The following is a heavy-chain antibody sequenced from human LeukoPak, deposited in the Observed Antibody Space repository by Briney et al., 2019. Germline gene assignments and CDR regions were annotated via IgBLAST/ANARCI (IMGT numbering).Heavy chain of an antibody. V-gene: IGHV3-23*01. Sequence: HPGGSLRLSCAASGFTFSSYAMSWVRQAPGKGLEWVSAISGSGGSTYYADSVKGRFTISRDNSKNTLYLQMNSLRAEDTALYYCAKARQVIIRNDAFDIWGQGTMVTVSS. CDR1: GFTFSSYA. J-gene: IGHJ3*02. CDR2: ISGSGGST. D-gene: IGHD3-9*01. CDR3: AKARQVIIRNDAFDI.